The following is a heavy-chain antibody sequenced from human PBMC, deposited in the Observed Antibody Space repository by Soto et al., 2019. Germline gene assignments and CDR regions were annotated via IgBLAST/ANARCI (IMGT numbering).Heavy chain of an antibody. Sequence: PGGSLRLSCAASGFTVSSYWMSWVRQAPGKGLEWVANIKQDGSEKYYVDSVKGRFTISRDNAKNSLYLQMNSLRAEDTAVYYCATLGNHHDILPGLRRHVWGQGTTRTLSS. CDR2: IKQDGSEK. D-gene: IGHD3-9*01. CDR1: GFTVSSYW. CDR3: ATLGNHHDILPGLRRHV. J-gene: IGHJ6*02. V-gene: IGHV3-7*01.